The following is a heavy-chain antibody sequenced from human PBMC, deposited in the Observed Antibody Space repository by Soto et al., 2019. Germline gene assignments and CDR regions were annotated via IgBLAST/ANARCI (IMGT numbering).Heavy chain of an antibody. D-gene: IGHD5-18*01. CDR2: IYYSGST. Sequence: SETLSLTCTVSGGSVSSGSYYWSWIRQPPGKGLEWIGYIYYSGSTNYNPSLKSRVTISVDTSKNQFSLKLSSVTAADTAVYYCARVATDTAMVYYFDYWGQGTLVTVSS. J-gene: IGHJ4*02. CDR1: GGSVSSGSYY. CDR3: ARVATDTAMVYYFDY. V-gene: IGHV4-61*01.